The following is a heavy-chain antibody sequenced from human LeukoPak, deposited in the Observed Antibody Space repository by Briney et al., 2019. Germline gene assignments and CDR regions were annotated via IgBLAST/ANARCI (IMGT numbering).Heavy chain of an antibody. J-gene: IGHJ4*02. CDR2: IYWNDDK. CDR3: AHPPPTGEFDY. CDR1: GFSLSTSGVG. V-gene: IGHV2-5*01. D-gene: IGHD7-27*01. Sequence: SGPTLVKPTQTLTLTCTFSGFSLSTSGVGVGWIRQPPGKALEWLGLIYWNDDKRYSPSLKSRLTITKDTSKNQGDLTMTNMDPVDTATYYCAHPPPTGEFDYWGQGTLVTVSS.